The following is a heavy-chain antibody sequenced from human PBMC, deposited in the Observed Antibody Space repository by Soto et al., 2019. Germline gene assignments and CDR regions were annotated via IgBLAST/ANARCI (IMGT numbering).Heavy chain of an antibody. CDR1: GFTFSSYE. D-gene: IGHD6-13*01. Sequence: GGSLRLSCAASGFTFSSYEMNWVRQAPGKGLEWVSYISSSGSTIYYADSVKGRFTISRDNAKNSLYLQMNSLRAEDTAVYYCARALYSSSWATVYYGMDVWGQGTTVTVSS. V-gene: IGHV3-48*03. CDR2: ISSSGSTI. CDR3: ARALYSSSWATVYYGMDV. J-gene: IGHJ6*02.